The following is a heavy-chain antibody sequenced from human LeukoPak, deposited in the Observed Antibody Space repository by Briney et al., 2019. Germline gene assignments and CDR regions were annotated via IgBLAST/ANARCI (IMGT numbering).Heavy chain of an antibody. CDR2: MNPDSGST. Sequence: ASVKVSCKASGYTFTCYDINWERQASGQGLEWMGWMNPDSGSTVYAQKFQGRVTMTRSTSISTAYMELSSLRSEDTAVYYCARGRGGNFDCWGQGSLVTVSS. V-gene: IGHV1-8*02. CDR1: GYTFTCYD. CDR3: ARGRGGNFDC. J-gene: IGHJ4*02. D-gene: IGHD3-10*01.